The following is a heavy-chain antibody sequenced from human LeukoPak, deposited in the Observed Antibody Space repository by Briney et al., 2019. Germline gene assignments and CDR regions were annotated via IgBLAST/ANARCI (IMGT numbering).Heavy chain of an antibody. D-gene: IGHD6-6*01. V-gene: IGHV4-59*01. CDR3: ARDLRPSNAFDI. Sequence: SETLSLTCTVSGDSIRSYYWNWIRQPPGKGLEWIGYIYYSGSTNYNPSLKSRVTISVDTSKNQFSLKLSSVTAADTAVYYCARDLRPSNAFDIWGQGTMVTVSS. J-gene: IGHJ3*02. CDR2: IYYSGST. CDR1: GDSIRSYY.